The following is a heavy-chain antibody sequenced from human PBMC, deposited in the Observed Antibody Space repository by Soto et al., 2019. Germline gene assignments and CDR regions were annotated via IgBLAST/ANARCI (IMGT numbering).Heavy chain of an antibody. J-gene: IGHJ5*02. CDR1: GGTFSSYA. V-gene: IGHV1-69*06. CDR2: IIPIFGTA. CDR3: ARGGGPGYYGSGSYYNRRGWFDP. D-gene: IGHD3-10*01. Sequence: QVQLVQSGAEVKQPGSSVKVSCKASGGTFSSYAISWVRQAPGQGLEWVGGIIPIFGTANYAQKFQGRVTITEDKSTSTAYMELSSLRSEDTEVYYCARGGGPGYYGSGSYYNRRGWFDPWGQGTLVTVSS.